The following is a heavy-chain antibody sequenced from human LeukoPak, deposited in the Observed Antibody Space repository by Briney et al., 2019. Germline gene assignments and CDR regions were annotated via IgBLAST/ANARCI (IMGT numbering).Heavy chain of an antibody. CDR1: GYTFTSYD. CDR3: ARDSQLVLYNWFDP. V-gene: IGHV1-8*01. Sequence: ASVKVSCKASGYTFTSYDINWVRQATGQGLEWMGWMNPNSGNTGYAQKFQGRVTMTRNTSISTAYMELSSLRSEDTAAYYCARDSQLVLYNWFDPWGQGTLVTVSS. J-gene: IGHJ5*02. D-gene: IGHD6-6*01. CDR2: MNPNSGNT.